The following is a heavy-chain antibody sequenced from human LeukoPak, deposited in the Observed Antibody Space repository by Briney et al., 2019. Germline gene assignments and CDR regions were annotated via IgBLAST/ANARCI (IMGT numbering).Heavy chain of an antibody. CDR1: GNSFTGSW. Sequence: GESLKISCKGSGNSFTGSWIGWVRQMPGKGLEWMGVIYPSDSDARYSPSFQGQVTISADKSISTAYLQWTTLKASDTAMYYCARGVPAGMYDAFDVWGQGTMVTVSS. D-gene: IGHD1-14*01. CDR3: ARGVPAGMYDAFDV. J-gene: IGHJ3*01. V-gene: IGHV5-51*01. CDR2: IYPSDSDA.